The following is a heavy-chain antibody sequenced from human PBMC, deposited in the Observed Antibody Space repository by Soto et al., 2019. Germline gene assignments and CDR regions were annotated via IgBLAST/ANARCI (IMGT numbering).Heavy chain of an antibody. J-gene: IGHJ4*02. V-gene: IGHV4-31*03. CDR2: IYYSGST. CDR3: ARLMLAVAGIDY. CDR1: GGSISSGGYY. D-gene: IGHD6-19*01. Sequence: SETLSLTCSVSGGSISSGGYYWSWICQHPGKGLEWIGYIYYSGSTYYNSSFKSRVTISVDTSKNQFSLKLSSVTAADTAVYYFARLMLAVAGIDYWGQGTLVTVSS.